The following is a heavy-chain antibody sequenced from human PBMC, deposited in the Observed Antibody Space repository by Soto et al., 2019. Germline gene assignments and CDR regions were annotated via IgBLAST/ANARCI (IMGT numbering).Heavy chain of an antibody. J-gene: IGHJ3*02. CDR2: IYWDDDK. V-gene: IGHV2-5*02. D-gene: IGHD3-10*01. Sequence: QITLKESGSTLVKPTQTLTLTCTFSGFSLSTSGVGVGWIRQPPGKALEWLALIYWDDDKRYSPSLKSRLTITKDTSKNQVVLTMTNMDPVDTATYYCAHRQGYGSGSYGGYDAFDIWGQGTMVTVSS. CDR1: GFSLSTSGVG. CDR3: AHRQGYGSGSYGGYDAFDI.